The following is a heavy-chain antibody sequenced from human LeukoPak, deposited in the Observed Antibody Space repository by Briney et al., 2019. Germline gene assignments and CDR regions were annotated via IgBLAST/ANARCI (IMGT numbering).Heavy chain of an antibody. V-gene: IGHV4-39*02. Sequence: PSETLSLTCIVSVASINTSSYYWGWIRQPPGKGPEWLGNIHYLVNTYYNPSLKTRVAISVHTSNNRFSLQLSSVPPADTALYYRARLTGYSYAVFDSWGQGPLVPVSS. D-gene: IGHD5-18*01. CDR1: VASINTSSYY. J-gene: IGHJ4*02. CDR2: IHYLVNT. CDR3: ARLTGYSYAVFDS.